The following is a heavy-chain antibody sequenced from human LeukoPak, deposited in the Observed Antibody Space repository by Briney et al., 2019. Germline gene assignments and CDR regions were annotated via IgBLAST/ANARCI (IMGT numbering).Heavy chain of an antibody. CDR2: IRYDGSNK. Sequence: GGSLRLSCAASGFTFSSYGMHWVRQAPGKGLEWVAFIRYDGSNKYYANSVKGRFTISRDNSKNTLYLQMNSLRAEDTAVYYCARRRDSGSLQHFDYWGQGTLVTVSS. CDR1: GFTFSSYG. CDR3: ARRRDSGSLQHFDY. J-gene: IGHJ4*02. D-gene: IGHD1-26*01. V-gene: IGHV3-30*02.